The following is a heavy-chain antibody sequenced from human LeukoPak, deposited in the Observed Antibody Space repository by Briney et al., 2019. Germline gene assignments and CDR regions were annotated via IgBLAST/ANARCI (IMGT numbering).Heavy chain of an antibody. V-gene: IGHV3-9*03. CDR1: GITFDDYA. CDR3: AKVIRAVAGYDAFDI. Sequence: GRSLRLSCAASGITFDDYAMHWVRQAPGKGLEWVSGISWNSGSIGYADSVKGRFTISRDNAKNSLYLQMNSLRAEDMALYYCAKVIRAVAGYDAFDIWGQGTMVTVSS. CDR2: ISWNSGSI. J-gene: IGHJ3*02. D-gene: IGHD6-19*01.